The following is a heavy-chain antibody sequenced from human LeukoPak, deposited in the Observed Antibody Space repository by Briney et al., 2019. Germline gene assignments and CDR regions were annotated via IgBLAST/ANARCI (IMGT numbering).Heavy chain of an antibody. J-gene: IGHJ1*01. CDR1: GGSFSGYY. CDR3: AGSPGIAVAGRASCFQH. V-gene: IGHV4-34*01. D-gene: IGHD6-13*01. CDR2: INHSGST. Sequence: SETLSLTCAVYGGSFSGYYWSWIRQPPGKGLEWIGEINHSGSTNYNPSLKSRVTISVDTSKNQFSLKLSSVTAADTAVYYCAGSPGIAVAGRASCFQHWGQGTLVTVSS.